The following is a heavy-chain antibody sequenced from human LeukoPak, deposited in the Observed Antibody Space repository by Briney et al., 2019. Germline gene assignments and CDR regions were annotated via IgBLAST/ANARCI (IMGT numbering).Heavy chain of an antibody. CDR1: GFTFSSYS. CDR2: ISSSSSYI. J-gene: IGHJ4*02. Sequence: GGSLRLSCAASGFTFSSYSMNWVRQAPGKGLEWVSSISSSSSYIYYADSVKGRFTTSRDNAKNSLYLQMNSLRAEDTAVYYCAREEGLGDRLVINPAVDYWGQGTLSPSPQ. CDR3: AREEGLGDRLVINPAVDY. V-gene: IGHV3-21*01. D-gene: IGHD3-9*01.